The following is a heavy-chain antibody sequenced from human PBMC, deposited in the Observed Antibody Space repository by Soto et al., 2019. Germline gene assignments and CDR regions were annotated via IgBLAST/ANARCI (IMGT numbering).Heavy chain of an antibody. CDR3: ARENSSSYYYCGMDV. D-gene: IGHD6-6*01. V-gene: IGHV4-59*01. CDR2: IYYSGST. Sequence: SATLAITCAVYGGSFSGYYWSWIRQPPGKGLEWIGYIYYSGSTNYNPSLKSRVTISVDTSKNQFSLKLSSVTAADTAVYYCARENSSSYYYCGMDVWGQGTTVTVSS. CDR1: GGSFSGYY. J-gene: IGHJ6*02.